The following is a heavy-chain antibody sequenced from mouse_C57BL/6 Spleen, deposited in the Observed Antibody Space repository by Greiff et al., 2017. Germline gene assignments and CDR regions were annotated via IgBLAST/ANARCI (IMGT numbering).Heavy chain of an antibody. J-gene: IGHJ2*01. CDR1: GYTFTSYW. V-gene: IGHV1-52*01. CDR3: AREITTVVALDY. CDR2: IDPSDSET. D-gene: IGHD1-1*01. Sequence: VQLQQPGAELVRPGSSVKLSCKASGYTFTSYWMHWAKQRPIQGLEWIGNIDPSDSETHYNQKFKDKATLTVDKSSSTAYMQLSSLTSEDSAVYYCAREITTVVALDYWGQGTTLTVSS.